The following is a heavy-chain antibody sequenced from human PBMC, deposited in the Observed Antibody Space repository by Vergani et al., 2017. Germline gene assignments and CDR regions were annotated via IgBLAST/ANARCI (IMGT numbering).Heavy chain of an antibody. CDR2: IWYDGSNK. Sequence: QVQLVESGGGVVQPGRSLRLSCAASGFTFSSYGMHWVRQAPGKGLEWVAVIWYDGSNKYYADSVKGRFTISRDSSKNTLYLQMNSLRAEDTAVYYCARDMSRYVDWLFSSDAFDIWGQGTMVTVSS. V-gene: IGHV3-33*01. CDR1: GFTFSSYG. J-gene: IGHJ3*02. D-gene: IGHD3-9*01. CDR3: ARDMSRYVDWLFSSDAFDI.